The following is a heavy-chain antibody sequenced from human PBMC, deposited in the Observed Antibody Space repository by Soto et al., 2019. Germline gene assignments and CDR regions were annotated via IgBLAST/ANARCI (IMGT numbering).Heavy chain of an antibody. CDR3: AASIFYYGMDV. CDR1: GYTFTNYW. J-gene: IGHJ6*02. CDR2: IYPGDSVT. V-gene: IGHV5-51*01. Sequence: PGESLKISCKGSGYTFTNYWIGWVRQMPGKGLEWRGIIYPGDSVTKYNPSFQGQVTISADKSITTTYLQWSSLKASDTAIYYCAASIFYYGMDVWGQGTTVTVSS.